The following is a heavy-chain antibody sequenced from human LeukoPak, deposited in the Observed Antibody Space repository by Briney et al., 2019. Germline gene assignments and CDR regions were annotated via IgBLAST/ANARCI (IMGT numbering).Heavy chain of an antibody. CDR1: GGSISSYY. J-gene: IGHJ4*02. D-gene: IGHD3-9*01. CDR2: IYYSGST. V-gene: IGHV4-59*01. CDR3: ARGGEGYDILTGGCFDY. Sequence: PSETLSLTCTVSGGSISSYYWSWIRQPPGKGLEWIGYIYYSGSTNYNPSLKSRITISVDTSKNQFSLKLSSVTAADTAVYYCARGGEGYDILTGGCFDYWGQGTLVTVSS.